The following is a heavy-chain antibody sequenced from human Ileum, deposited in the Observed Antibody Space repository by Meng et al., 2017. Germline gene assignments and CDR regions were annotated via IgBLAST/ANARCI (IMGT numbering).Heavy chain of an antibody. J-gene: IGHJ4*02. V-gene: IGHV4-4*07. Sequence: SETLSLTCTVSSGSISRNYWSWIRQPAGMGLEWIGRINTSGGTNYNPSHKSRVTMSLDTSKNQFSLKLSSVTAADTAVYYCATGAGWLIDSWGQGTLVTVSS. CDR3: ATGAGWLIDS. CDR1: SGSISRNY. D-gene: IGHD6-19*01. CDR2: INTSGGT.